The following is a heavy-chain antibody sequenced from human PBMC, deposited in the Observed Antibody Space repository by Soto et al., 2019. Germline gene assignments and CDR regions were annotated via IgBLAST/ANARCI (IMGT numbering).Heavy chain of an antibody. J-gene: IGHJ4*02. D-gene: IGHD3-3*01. Sequence: QVQLVQSGAEVKKPGSSVKVSCKASGGTFSSYAISWVRQAPGQGLEWMGGIIPIFGTANYAQKFQGRVTITADESTSTAYMVLSSLRSEDTAVYYCAREPDYDFWSGYSPYYFDYWGQGTLVTVSS. CDR2: IIPIFGTA. V-gene: IGHV1-69*01. CDR3: AREPDYDFWSGYSPYYFDY. CDR1: GGTFSSYA.